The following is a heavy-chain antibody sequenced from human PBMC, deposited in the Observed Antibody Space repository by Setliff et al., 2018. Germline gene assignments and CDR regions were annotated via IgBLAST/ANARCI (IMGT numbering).Heavy chain of an antibody. J-gene: IGHJ3*02. D-gene: IGHD1-1*01. CDR2: IYHSGSS. CDR1: GGSISSMSYY. CDR3: RQAVVGRDVFDI. Sequence: PSETLSLTCTVSGGSISSMSYYWGWIRQPPGKGLEWIGSIYHSGSSYYNSSLRSRVTISVDTSKNQFSLILRSVTAADTALYYCRQAVVGRDVFDIWGQGTVVTVSS. V-gene: IGHV4-39*07.